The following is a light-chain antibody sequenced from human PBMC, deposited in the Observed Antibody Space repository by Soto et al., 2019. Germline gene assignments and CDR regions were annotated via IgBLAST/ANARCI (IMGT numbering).Light chain of an antibody. CDR1: QSVSSSY. J-gene: IGKJ4*01. CDR2: GAS. V-gene: IGKV3-20*01. Sequence: EIVLTQSPGTLSLSPGERATLSCRASQSVSSSYLAWYQQKPGQAPRLLIYGASSRATGIPARCSGSGSGTDLTLTISSLEPEDFAVYYGQQYGSSPLTVGGGPKVEIK. CDR3: QQYGSSPLT.